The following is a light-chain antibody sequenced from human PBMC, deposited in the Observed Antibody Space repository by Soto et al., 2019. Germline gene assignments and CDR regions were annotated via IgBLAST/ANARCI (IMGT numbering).Light chain of an antibody. V-gene: IGKV3-20*01. Sequence: EIVLTQSPGTLSLSPGERATLSCRASQSVSSSYLAWYQQKPGQAPRLLIYGASSRPTGIPDRFSGSGSGTDFTLTISRLEPEDFAVYYCQLYGRSPPWTFGQGTKVEIK. CDR3: QLYGRSPPWT. CDR1: QSVSSSY. J-gene: IGKJ1*01. CDR2: GAS.